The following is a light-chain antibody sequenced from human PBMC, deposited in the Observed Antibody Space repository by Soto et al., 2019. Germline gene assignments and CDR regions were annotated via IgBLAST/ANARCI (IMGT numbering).Light chain of an antibody. Sequence: QSALTQPASVSGSPGQSITISCAGTGVDIGAYNYVSWYQQHPGKAPKLMIYEVIRRPSGISNRFSGSKSDNTASLTISTHQGEDEADYYCRSYTTSSTVVFGGGPKLTVL. CDR1: GVDIGAYNY. V-gene: IGLV2-14*01. CDR2: EVI. CDR3: RSYTTSSTVV. J-gene: IGLJ3*02.